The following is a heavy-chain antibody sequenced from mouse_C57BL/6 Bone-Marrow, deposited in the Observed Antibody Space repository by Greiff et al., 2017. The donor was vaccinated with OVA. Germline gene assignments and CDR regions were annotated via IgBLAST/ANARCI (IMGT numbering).Heavy chain of an antibody. Sequence: DVKLVESGGGLVQPKGSLKLSCAASGFTFTTYAMHWVRQAPGKGLEWVARIRSKSSNYATYYADSVKDRFTISRDDSQSMLYLQMNNLRTEDTAVYYCVRDRTTVRAMDYWGQGTSVTVSS. CDR3: VRDRTTVRAMDY. J-gene: IGHJ4*01. CDR1: GFTFTTYA. D-gene: IGHD1-1*01. CDR2: IRSKSSNYAT. V-gene: IGHV10-3*01.